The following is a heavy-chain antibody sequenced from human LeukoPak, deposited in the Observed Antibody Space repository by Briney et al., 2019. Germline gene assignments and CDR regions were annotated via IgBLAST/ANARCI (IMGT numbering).Heavy chain of an antibody. Sequence: PSETLSLTCTVSGGSISSSSYYWDWIRQPPGKGLEWIGSLYYSGSTYYNPSLKSRVTISVDTSKNQFSLKLSSVTAADTAVFYCARRSYYDSSAIFDYWGRGTLVTVSS. CDR3: ARRSYYDSSAIFDY. J-gene: IGHJ4*02. CDR1: GGSISSSSYY. CDR2: LYYSGST. V-gene: IGHV4-39*01. D-gene: IGHD3-22*01.